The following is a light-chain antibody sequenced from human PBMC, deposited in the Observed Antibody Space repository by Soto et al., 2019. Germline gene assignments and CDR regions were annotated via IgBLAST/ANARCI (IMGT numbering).Light chain of an antibody. CDR1: SSDVGGYNY. Sequence: QSALTQPASVSGSPGQSITISCTGTSSDVGGYNYVSWYQQHPGKAPKLMIYDVSNRPSGVSNRSSGSKSGNTASLTISGLQAEDEADYYCSSYTSSSTLFGGGTQLTVL. CDR2: DVS. V-gene: IGLV2-14*01. J-gene: IGLJ2*01. CDR3: SSYTSSSTL.